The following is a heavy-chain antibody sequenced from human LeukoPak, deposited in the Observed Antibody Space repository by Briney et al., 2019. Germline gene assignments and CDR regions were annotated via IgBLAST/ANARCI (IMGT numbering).Heavy chain of an antibody. V-gene: IGHV3-20*04. Sequence: PGGSLRLSCAASGFTFDDYGMSWVRQAPGKGLEWVSGINWNGGSTGYADSVKGRFTISRDNAKNSLYLQMNSLRDEDTAVYYCAKAATYYYGSGSYSRDYWGQGTLVTVSS. CDR2: INWNGGST. D-gene: IGHD3-10*01. CDR1: GFTFDDYG. J-gene: IGHJ4*02. CDR3: AKAATYYYGSGSYSRDY.